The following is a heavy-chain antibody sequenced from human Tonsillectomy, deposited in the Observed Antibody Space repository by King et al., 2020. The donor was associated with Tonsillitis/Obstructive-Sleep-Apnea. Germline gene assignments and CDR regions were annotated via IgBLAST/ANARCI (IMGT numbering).Heavy chain of an antibody. J-gene: IGHJ2*01. D-gene: IGHD4-17*01. CDR2: ISSSSSYT. CDR3: ARDLIDYGDYRYWYFDL. V-gene: IGHV3-11*05. Sequence: VQLVESGGGLVKPGGSLSLSCAASGFTFSDYYLSWIRQAPGKGLEWVSYISSSSSYTNYADSVKGRFTISRDNAKNSLYLQMNSLRAEDTAVYYCARDLIDYGDYRYWYFDLWGRGTLVTVSS. CDR1: GFTFSDYY.